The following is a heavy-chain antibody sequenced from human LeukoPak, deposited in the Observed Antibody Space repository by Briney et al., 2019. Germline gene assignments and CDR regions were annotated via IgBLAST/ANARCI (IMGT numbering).Heavy chain of an antibody. CDR1: GGSISSSSYN. D-gene: IGHD1-26*01. CDR2: IYYSGST. CDR3: ARGPWEDVFDH. Sequence: PSETLSLTCTVPGGSISSSSYNWGWIRQPPGKGLGWIGSIYYSGSTYYNPSLKSRVTISVDTSKNQFSLKLSSVTAADTAVYCCARGPWEDVFDHWGQGTLVIVSS. V-gene: IGHV4-39*07. J-gene: IGHJ4*02.